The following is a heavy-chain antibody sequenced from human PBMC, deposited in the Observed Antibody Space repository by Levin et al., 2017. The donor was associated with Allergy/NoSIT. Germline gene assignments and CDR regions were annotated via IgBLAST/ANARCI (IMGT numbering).Heavy chain of an antibody. J-gene: IGHJ6*02. CDR1: GFTFDDYA. CDR3: TKSAAATGLPTCDYYYYGMDV. V-gene: IGHV3-9*01. Sequence: SLKISCAASGFTFDDYAMHWVRQAPGKGLEWVSGINWSGATRGYADSVKGRFTISRDNAKNSLYLQMNSLRADDTALYYCTKSAAATGLPTCDYYYYGMDVWGQGTTVTVSS. CDR2: INWSGATR. D-gene: IGHD6-13*01.